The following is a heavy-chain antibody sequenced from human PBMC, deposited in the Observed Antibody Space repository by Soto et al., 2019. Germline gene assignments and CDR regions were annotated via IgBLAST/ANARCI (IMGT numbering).Heavy chain of an antibody. CDR1: GFTFSSYR. CDR2: ISISSSYI. J-gene: IGHJ6*02. V-gene: IGHV3-21*01. Sequence: GGSLRLSCAASGFTFSSYRMNLVRQAPGKGLECVSSISISSSYIYYADSVKGRFTISRDNAKNSLCLQMDSLRAEDTAVYYCARDIVLMGSLGRPYYYYYYRLDVWGQGTTVTVSS. CDR3: ARDIVLMGSLGRPYYYYYYRLDV. D-gene: IGHD2-8*01.